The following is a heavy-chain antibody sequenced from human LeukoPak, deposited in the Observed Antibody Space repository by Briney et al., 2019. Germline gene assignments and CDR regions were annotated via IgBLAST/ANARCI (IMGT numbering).Heavy chain of an antibody. J-gene: IGHJ4*02. D-gene: IGHD5-18*01. CDR2: IWYDGSSK. Sequence: PGRSLRVSCAVSGFTFSSYGMHWVRQAPGKGLEWVAVIWYDGSSKYYADSVKGRFTISRDNSRNTLYLQMNSLRAEDTAVYYCAKALIPRDTAMVKGYWGQGTLVTVSS. V-gene: IGHV3-33*06. CDR3: AKALIPRDTAMVKGY. CDR1: GFTFSSYG.